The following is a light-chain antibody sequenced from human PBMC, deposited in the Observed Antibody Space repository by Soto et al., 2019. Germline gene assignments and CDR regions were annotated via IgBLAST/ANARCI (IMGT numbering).Light chain of an antibody. V-gene: IGKV3-15*01. Sequence: EIVMTQSPATLSVSPGERATLSCRASQSVSSNFAWYQQKPGQAPRLLIYGASTRATGIPARFSGSESGTEFTLTISSLEPEDFAVYYCQQRSNWPPYTFGQGTKLEIK. J-gene: IGKJ2*01. CDR3: QQRSNWPPYT. CDR2: GAS. CDR1: QSVSSN.